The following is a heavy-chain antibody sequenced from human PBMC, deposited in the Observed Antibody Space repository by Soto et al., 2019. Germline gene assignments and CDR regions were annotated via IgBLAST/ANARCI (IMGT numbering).Heavy chain of an antibody. CDR1: GYSFTSYW. J-gene: IGHJ4*02. CDR2: IDTSDSYT. D-gene: IGHD6-13*01. Sequence: GESLKISCKGSGYSFTSYWISWGRPMPGKGLEWVGRIDTSDSYTNYSTSFQGHITISAAKSISTAYLQRSRLKAYDTAMYYCARREDSSSWYYWGQGTLVTVSS. CDR3: ARREDSSSWYY. V-gene: IGHV5-10-1*01.